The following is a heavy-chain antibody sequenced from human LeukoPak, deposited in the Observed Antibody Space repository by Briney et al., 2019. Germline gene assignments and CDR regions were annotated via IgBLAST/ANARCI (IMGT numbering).Heavy chain of an antibody. CDR1: GYTFTGYY. J-gene: IGHJ5*02. V-gene: IGHV1-2*02. CDR3: ARDYHFEWGNQYNWFDP. Sequence: GASVKVSCKASGYTFTGYYMHWVRQAPGQGLEWMGWINPNSGGTNYAEKVQGRVTMTRDTSISTAYMELSRLRSDDTAVYYCARDYHFEWGNQYNWFDPWGQGTLVTVSS. CDR2: INPNSGGT. D-gene: IGHD1-26*01.